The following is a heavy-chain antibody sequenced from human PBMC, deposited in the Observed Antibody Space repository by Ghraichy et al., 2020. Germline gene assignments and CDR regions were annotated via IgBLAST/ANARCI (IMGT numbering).Heavy chain of an antibody. CDR2: IYYSGST. V-gene: IGHV4-59*01. D-gene: IGHD5-12*01. Sequence: SETLSLTCTVSGGSISSYYWSWIRQPPGKGLEWIGYIYYSGSTNYNPSLKSRVTISVDTSKNQFSLKLSSVTAADTAGYYCASGYSGHGGMVQDNYAMDVWGQGTTVTVSS. J-gene: IGHJ6*02. CDR3: ASGYSGHGGMVQDNYAMDV. CDR1: GGSISSYY.